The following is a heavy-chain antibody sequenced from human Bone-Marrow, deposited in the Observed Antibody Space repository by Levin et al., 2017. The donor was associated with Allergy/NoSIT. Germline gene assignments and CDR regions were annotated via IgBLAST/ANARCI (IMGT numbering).Heavy chain of an antibody. CDR1: GGRFSNYA. J-gene: IGHJ4*02. D-gene: IGHD3-10*01. CDR2: IIPAFGST. CDR3: ARARDGYYGSGSFDF. Sequence: KISCKASGGRFSNYAISWVRQAPGQGLEWMGGIIPAFGSTNYAQKFQGRVPIIADESTSTAYMELRSLKSEDTAVYYCARARDGYYGSGSFDFWGQGTLLTVSS. V-gene: IGHV1-69*01.